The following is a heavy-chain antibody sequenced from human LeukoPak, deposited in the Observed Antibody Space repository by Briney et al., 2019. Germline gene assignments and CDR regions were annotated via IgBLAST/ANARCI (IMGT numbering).Heavy chain of an antibody. CDR1: AGTFSSYA. J-gene: IGHJ5*02. V-gene: IGHV1-69*06. CDR2: IIPIFGTA. Sequence: SVKLSCKASAGTFSSYAISWVRQAPGQGLEWMGGIIPIFGTANYAQKFQSRVTITADKSTITAYMELSSLRSEDTAVYYCARGGPYNWFDPWGQGTLVTVSS. CDR3: ARGGPYNWFDP.